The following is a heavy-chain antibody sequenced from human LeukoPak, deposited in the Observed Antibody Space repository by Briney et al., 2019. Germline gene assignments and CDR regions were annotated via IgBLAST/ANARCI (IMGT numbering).Heavy chain of an antibody. V-gene: IGHV4-38-2*01. J-gene: IGHJ3*02. D-gene: IGHD6-13*01. CDR2: IYHSGST. CDR3: ARQGRSSSSEPFDI. CDR1: GYSISSGYY. Sequence: SETLSLTCAVSGYSISSGYYWGWIRQPPGKGLEWIGSIYHSGSTYYNPSLKSRVTISVDTSKNQFSLKLSSVTAADTAVYYCARQGRSSSSEPFDIWGHGTMVTVSS.